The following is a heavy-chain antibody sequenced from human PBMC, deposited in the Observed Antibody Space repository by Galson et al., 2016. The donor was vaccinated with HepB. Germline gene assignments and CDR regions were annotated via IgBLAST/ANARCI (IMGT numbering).Heavy chain of an antibody. CDR3: ARKPRAFGAVIMDYFYGMDV. CDR1: GFSFNTYG. D-gene: IGHD3-3*01. Sequence: SLRLSCAASGFSFNTYGMHWVRQAPGKGLEWVAVTWHDGSEKYYAESVKGRFTISRDNSKSTLYLQMSSLRAEDTAVYYCARKPRAFGAVIMDYFYGMDVWGKGTTVTVSS. CDR2: TWHDGSEK. J-gene: IGHJ6*04. V-gene: IGHV3-33*01.